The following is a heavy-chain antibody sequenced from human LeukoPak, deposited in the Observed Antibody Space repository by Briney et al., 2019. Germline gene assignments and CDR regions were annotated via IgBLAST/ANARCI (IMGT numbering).Heavy chain of an antibody. CDR2: ISWDGGST. J-gene: IGHJ6*02. D-gene: IGHD4-23*01. CDR3: ARQRTTVVMSGYYYYYGMDV. V-gene: IGHV3-43*01. CDR1: GFTFDDYT. Sequence: GGSLRLSCAASGFTFDDYTMHWVRQAPGKGLEWVSLISWDGGSTYYADSVKGRFTISRDNAKNSLYLQMNSLRAEDTAVYYCARQRTTVVMSGYYYYYGMDVWGQGTTVTVSS.